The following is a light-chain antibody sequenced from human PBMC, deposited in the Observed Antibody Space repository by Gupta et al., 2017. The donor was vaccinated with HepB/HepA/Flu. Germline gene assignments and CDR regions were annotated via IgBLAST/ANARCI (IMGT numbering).Light chain of an antibody. V-gene: IGLV2-23*02. Sequence: QSALTQPASVSGSPGQSITISCTGTSSDVGSYNLVSWYQQHPGKAPKLMIYEVSKRASVVSNRFSGSKSGNTASLTISGRQAEDEADYYCCSYAGSSTLVFGGGTKLTVL. CDR2: EVS. CDR3: CSYAGSSTLV. CDR1: SSDVGSYNL. J-gene: IGLJ2*01.